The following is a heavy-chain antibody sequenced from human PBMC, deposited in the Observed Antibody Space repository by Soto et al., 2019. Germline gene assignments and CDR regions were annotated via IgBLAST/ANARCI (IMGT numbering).Heavy chain of an antibody. CDR3: ARRGYSGSRVGYFAY. Sequence: QLQLQESGPGLVKPSETLSLTCTVSGGSISSSSYYWGWIRQPPGKGLEWIGYINYSGSTYYNPSLKSRVTISADTSKNQFSLKLSSVTAADTAVYYGARRGYSGSRVGYFAYWGQGTLVTVSS. CDR1: GGSISSSSYY. V-gene: IGHV4-39*01. D-gene: IGHD1-26*01. J-gene: IGHJ4*02. CDR2: INYSGST.